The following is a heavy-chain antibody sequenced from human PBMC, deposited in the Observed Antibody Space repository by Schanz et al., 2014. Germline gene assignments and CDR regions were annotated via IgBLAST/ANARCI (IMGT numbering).Heavy chain of an antibody. Sequence: QVQLVQSGADVKKPGSSVRVSCKASGGTFSRLTFSWVRQAPGQGLEWMGRVIPILGVTHYAQKFQGRVTITADKSTTTAYMELNSLNSDDTAVYFCARDYVGSGSHYVFDHWGQGTLVTVSS. CDR1: GGTFSRLT. D-gene: IGHD3-10*01. CDR3: ARDYVGSGSHYVFDH. V-gene: IGHV1-69*08. J-gene: IGHJ4*02. CDR2: VIPILGVT.